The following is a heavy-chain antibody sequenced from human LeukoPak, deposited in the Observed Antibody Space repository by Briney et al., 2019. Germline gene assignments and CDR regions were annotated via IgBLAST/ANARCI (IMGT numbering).Heavy chain of an antibody. V-gene: IGHV3-30-3*01. CDR3: ARATYGSSTSCIDY. CDR2: IPYDGSNK. CDR1: GFTFSSYA. Sequence: GRSLRLSCAASGFTFSSYAMHWVRQAPGKGLEWVAVIPYDGSNKYYADSVKGRFTISRDNSKNTLYLQMNSLRAEDTAVYYCARATYGSSTSCIDYWGQGTLVTVSS. D-gene: IGHD2-2*01. J-gene: IGHJ4*02.